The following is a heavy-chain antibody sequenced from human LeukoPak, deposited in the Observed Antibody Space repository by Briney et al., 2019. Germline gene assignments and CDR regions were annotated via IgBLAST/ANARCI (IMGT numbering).Heavy chain of an antibody. CDR2: INSSGSII. CDR1: GFTFSDYY. Sequence: GGSLRLSCAASGFTFSDYYMSWNRQAPGKGLEWVSYINSSGSIISYEDSVKGRFTISRDNAKNPLYLQMNSLRAEDTAVYYCARESYCSSTSCSPRQYPYYYYYGMDVWGQGTTVTVSS. CDR3: ARESYCSSTSCSPRQYPYYYYYGMDV. D-gene: IGHD2-2*01. V-gene: IGHV3-11*01. J-gene: IGHJ6*02.